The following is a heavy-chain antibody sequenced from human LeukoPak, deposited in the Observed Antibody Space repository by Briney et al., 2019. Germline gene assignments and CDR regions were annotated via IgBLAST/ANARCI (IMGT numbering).Heavy chain of an antibody. Sequence: SVKVSCKASGYTFTSYGISWVRQAPGQGLEWMGGIIPIFGTATYAQKFQGRVTITADKSTSTAYMELSSLRSEDTAVYYCARDPTHYYDSSGYDYYFDYWGQGTLVTVSS. CDR2: IIPIFGTA. CDR3: ARDPTHYYDSSGYDYYFDY. V-gene: IGHV1-69*06. D-gene: IGHD3-22*01. CDR1: GYTFTSYG. J-gene: IGHJ4*02.